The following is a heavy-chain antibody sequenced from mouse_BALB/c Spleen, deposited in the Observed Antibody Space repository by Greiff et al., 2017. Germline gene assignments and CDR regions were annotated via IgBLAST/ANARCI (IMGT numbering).Heavy chain of an antibody. J-gene: IGHJ4*01. CDR2: ISYDGSN. CDR3: ARDPPYYYGSSYDAMDY. V-gene: IGHV3-6*02. D-gene: IGHD1-1*01. CDR1: GYSITSGYY. Sequence: EVQLQQSGPGLVKPSQSLSLTCSVTGYSITSGYYWNWIRQFPGNKLEWMGYISYDGSNNYNPSLKNRISITRDTSKNQFFLKLNSVTTEDTATYYCARDPPYYYGSSYDAMDYWGQGTSVTVSS.